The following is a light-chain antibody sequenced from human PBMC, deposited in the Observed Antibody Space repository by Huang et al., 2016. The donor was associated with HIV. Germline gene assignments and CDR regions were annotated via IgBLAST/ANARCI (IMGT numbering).Light chain of an antibody. Sequence: EIIMTQSPATLSLSPGEGASLSCRANQSVATNLAWYLHRPGQSPRILIFVASPRASGLPGRFSGSGSGTQFTLTVSGLQSEDFAVYYCQQYHNWPYTFGQGTKLEI. V-gene: IGKV3-15*01. J-gene: IGKJ2*01. CDR2: VAS. CDR1: QSVATN. CDR3: QQYHNWPYT.